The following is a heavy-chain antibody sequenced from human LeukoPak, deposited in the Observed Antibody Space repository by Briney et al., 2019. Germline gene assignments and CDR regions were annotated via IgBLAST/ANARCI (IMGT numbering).Heavy chain of an antibody. D-gene: IGHD3-10*01. J-gene: IGHJ4*02. CDR3: ARQGSGTPDY. V-gene: IGHV3-48*01. Sequence: GGSLRLSCAASGFTFSSYSVNWVRQAPGKGLEWVSHITSTASAIYYADSVRGRFTMSRDNARNTVYLQMNSLRVEDTAVYYCARQGSGTPDYWGQGILVTVSS. CDR1: GFTFSSYS. CDR2: ITSTASAI.